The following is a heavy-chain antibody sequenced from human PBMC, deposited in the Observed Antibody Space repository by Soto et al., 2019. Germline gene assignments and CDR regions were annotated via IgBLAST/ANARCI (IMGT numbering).Heavy chain of an antibody. J-gene: IGHJ6*02. V-gene: IGHV4-34*01. Sequence: SETLSLTCAVYGGSFSGYYWSWIRQPPGKGLEWIGEINHSGSTNYNPSLKSRVTISVDTSKNQFSLKLSSVTAADTAVYYCARSRLIGGYYYYYGMDVWGQGTTVTVSS. CDR1: GGSFSGYY. D-gene: IGHD3-10*01. CDR2: INHSGST. CDR3: ARSRLIGGYYYYYGMDV.